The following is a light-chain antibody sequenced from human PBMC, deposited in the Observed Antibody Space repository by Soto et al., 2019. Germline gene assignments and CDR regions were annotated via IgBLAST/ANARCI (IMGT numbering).Light chain of an antibody. CDR1: QDISNY. CDR3: QQYDNWST. V-gene: IGKV1-33*01. CDR2: DAS. Sequence: DIQMTQSPSSLSASVGDRVTITCQASQDISNYLNWYQQKPGRAPKLLIYDASNLETGVPSRFSGSGSGTDFTFTISSLQPEDIATYYCQQYDNWSTFGLGTKVDIK. J-gene: IGKJ2*02.